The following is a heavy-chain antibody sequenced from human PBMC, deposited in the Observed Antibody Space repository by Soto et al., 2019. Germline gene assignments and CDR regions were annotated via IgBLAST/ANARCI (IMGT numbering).Heavy chain of an antibody. CDR2: IYYSGST. D-gene: IGHD3-22*01. V-gene: IGHV4-59*01. CDR3: ARVFNFEDSSGQYYFDY. CDR1: GGSISSYY. J-gene: IGHJ4*02. Sequence: SETLSLTCTVSGGSISSYYWSWIRQPPGKGLEWIGYIYYSGSTNYNPSLKSRVTISVDTSKNQFSLKLSSVTAADTAVYYCARVFNFEDSSGQYYFDYWGQGTLVTVSS.